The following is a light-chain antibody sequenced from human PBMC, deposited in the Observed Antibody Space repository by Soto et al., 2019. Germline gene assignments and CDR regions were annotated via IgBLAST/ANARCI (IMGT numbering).Light chain of an antibody. Sequence: QSALTQPASVSGSPGQSITFSCTGTSSNVGTYNLVSWYQQHPGEAPKLMIYDGSKRPSGVSNRFSGSKSGNTASLTISGLQAEDEADYYCCSYAGSDTMIFGGVTKLTVL. V-gene: IGLV2-23*01. CDR1: SSNVGTYNL. J-gene: IGLJ2*01. CDR2: DGS. CDR3: CSYAGSDTMI.